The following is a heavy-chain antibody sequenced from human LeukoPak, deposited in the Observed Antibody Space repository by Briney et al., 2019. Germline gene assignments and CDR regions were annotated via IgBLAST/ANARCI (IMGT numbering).Heavy chain of an antibody. D-gene: IGHD4-23*01. V-gene: IGHV3-30*03. CDR3: ARGRPHGNDY. J-gene: IGHJ4*02. Sequence: GGSLRLSCAASGFTFSSYGMHWVRQAPGKGLEWVAVISYDGGNKYYADSVKGRFTISRDNAKNTLYLQMNSLRVEDTAVYYCARGRPHGNDYWGQGTLVTVSS. CDR2: ISYDGGNK. CDR1: GFTFSSYG.